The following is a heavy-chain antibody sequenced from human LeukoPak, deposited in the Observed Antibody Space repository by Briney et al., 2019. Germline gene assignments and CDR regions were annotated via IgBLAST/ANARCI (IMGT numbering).Heavy chain of an antibody. CDR3: ARTKLALDAFDI. D-gene: IGHD6-13*01. CDR1: GGSISSYY. Sequence: PSETLSLTCTVSGGSISSYYWSWIRQPPGKGLEWIGYIYYSGSTNYNPSLKSRVTISVDTSKNQFSLKLSSVPAADTAVYYCARTKLALDAFDIWGQGTMVTVSS. CDR2: IYYSGST. J-gene: IGHJ3*02. V-gene: IGHV4-59*01.